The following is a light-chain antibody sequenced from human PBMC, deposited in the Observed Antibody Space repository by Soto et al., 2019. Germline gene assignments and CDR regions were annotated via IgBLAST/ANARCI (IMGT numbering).Light chain of an antibody. CDR3: QQSYSTPLT. CDR2: AAS. CDR1: QTISNF. J-gene: IGKJ4*01. Sequence: DIQMTQSPSSLSASVGDRVTITCRASQTISNFLNWYQQKPGKAPKLLVFAASSLQSGVPSRFSASGSGTDFTLTISSLQPEDCATYYCQQSYSTPLTFGGGTKVDIK. V-gene: IGKV1-39*01.